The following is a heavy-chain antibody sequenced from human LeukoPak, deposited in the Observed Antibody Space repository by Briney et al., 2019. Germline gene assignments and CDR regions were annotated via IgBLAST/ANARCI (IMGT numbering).Heavy chain of an antibody. CDR1: GGSFSGYY. CDR3: ARDAMVRGVPFDY. D-gene: IGHD3-10*01. V-gene: IGHV4-34*01. J-gene: IGHJ4*02. CDR2: INHSGST. Sequence: SETLSLTCAVYGGSFSGYYWSWIRQPSAKGLAWIGEINHSGSTNYNPSLKSRVTISVDTSKNQFSLKLSSVTAADTAVYYCARDAMVRGVPFDYWGQGTLVTVSS.